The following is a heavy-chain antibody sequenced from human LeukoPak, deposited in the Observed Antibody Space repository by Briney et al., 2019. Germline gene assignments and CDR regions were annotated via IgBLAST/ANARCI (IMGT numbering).Heavy chain of an antibody. D-gene: IGHD6-6*01. Sequence: SETLSLTCTVSGGSISSSSYYWGWIRQPPGKGLEWIGSIYYSGSTYYNPSLKSRVTISVDTSENQFSLKLSSVTAADTAVYYCARHDSSSSNYAQIFDYWGQGTLVTVSS. CDR2: IYYSGST. V-gene: IGHV4-39*01. J-gene: IGHJ4*02. CDR3: ARHDSSSSNYAQIFDY. CDR1: GGSISSSSYY.